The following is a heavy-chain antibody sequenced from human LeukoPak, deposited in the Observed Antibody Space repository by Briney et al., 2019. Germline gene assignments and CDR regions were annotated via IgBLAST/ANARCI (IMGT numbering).Heavy chain of an antibody. CDR2: INHSGST. J-gene: IGHJ6*03. Sequence: SETLSLTCAVYGGSFSGYYWSWIRQPPGKGLEWIGEINHSGSTNYNPPLKSRVTISVDTSKNQFSLKLSSVTAADTAVYYCARANWNYYYYYYMDVWGKGATVTVSS. CDR1: GGSFSGYY. D-gene: IGHD1-1*01. CDR3: ARANWNYYYYYYMDV. V-gene: IGHV4-34*01.